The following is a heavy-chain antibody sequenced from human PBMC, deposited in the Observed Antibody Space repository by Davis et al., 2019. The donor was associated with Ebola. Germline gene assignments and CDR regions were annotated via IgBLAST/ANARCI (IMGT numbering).Heavy chain of an antibody. CDR1: GGPVRNANYY. CDR2: IYYSGST. Sequence: MPGGSLRLSCTVSGGPVRNANYYWSWIRQPPGKGLEWIGYIYYSGSTNHNPSLRNRVTISVDTSKNQFSLKLSSVTAADTAVYYCAREGGTTTRRYWFDPWGQGTLVTVST. D-gene: IGHD1-7*01. V-gene: IGHV4-61*01. J-gene: IGHJ5*02. CDR3: AREGGTTTRRYWFDP.